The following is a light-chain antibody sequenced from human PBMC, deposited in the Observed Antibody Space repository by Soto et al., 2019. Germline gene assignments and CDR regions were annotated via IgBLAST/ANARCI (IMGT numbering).Light chain of an antibody. CDR1: QSVTSY. J-gene: IGKJ1*01. Sequence: EIVLTQSPATRSLSPGERATLSCRASQSVTSYLVWYQQKPGQAPRLLIYGASNRATGVPARFSGSGSGTDFTLTISSLEPEDFAVYYCQQRSSWWTFGQGTKVEIK. CDR3: QQRSSWWT. V-gene: IGKV3-11*01. CDR2: GAS.